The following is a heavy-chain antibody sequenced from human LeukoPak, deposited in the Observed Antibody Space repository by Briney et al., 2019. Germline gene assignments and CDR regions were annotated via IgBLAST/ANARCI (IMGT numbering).Heavy chain of an antibody. CDR2: IYYSGST. D-gene: IGHD2-2*03. Sequence: PSETLSLTCTVSGGSISSGDYYWSWIRQPPGKGLEWIGYIYYSGSTYYNPSLKSRVTISVDTSKNQFSLKLSSVTAADTAVYYCARVDINIYYYGMDVWGQGTTVTVSS. V-gene: IGHV4-30-4*01. CDR1: GGSISSGDYY. CDR3: ARVDINIYYYGMDV. J-gene: IGHJ6*02.